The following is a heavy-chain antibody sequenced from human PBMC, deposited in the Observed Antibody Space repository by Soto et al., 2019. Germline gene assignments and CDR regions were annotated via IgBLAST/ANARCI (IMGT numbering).Heavy chain of an antibody. CDR3: ARGLRWAVPIGPDMDV. CDR2: IIPILGIA. D-gene: IGHD5-18*01. Sequence: QVQLVQSGAEVKKPGSSVKVSCKASGGTFSSYTISWVRQAPGQGLEWMGRIIPILGIANYAQKFQGRVTITADKSTSTAYMELSSLRSEDTAVYYCARGLRWAVPIGPDMDVWGQGTTVTVSS. CDR1: GGTFSSYT. V-gene: IGHV1-69*02. J-gene: IGHJ6*02.